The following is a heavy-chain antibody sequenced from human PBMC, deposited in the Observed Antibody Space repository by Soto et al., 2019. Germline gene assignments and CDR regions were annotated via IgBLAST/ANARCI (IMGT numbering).Heavy chain of an antibody. J-gene: IGHJ6*02. D-gene: IGHD2-15*01. Sequence: QVQLQESGPGLVKPSETLSLTCTVSGGSISSYYWSWIRQPPGKGLEWIGYIYYSGSTNYNPSLKSRVTLSVDXXKXQXXLKLSSVTAADTAVYYCARVPCSGGSCPPRYGMDVWGQGTTVTVSS. CDR1: GGSISSYY. CDR2: IYYSGST. V-gene: IGHV4-59*01. CDR3: ARVPCSGGSCPPRYGMDV.